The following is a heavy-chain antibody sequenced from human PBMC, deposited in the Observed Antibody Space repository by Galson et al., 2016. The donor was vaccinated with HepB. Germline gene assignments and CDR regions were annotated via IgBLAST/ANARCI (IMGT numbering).Heavy chain of an antibody. J-gene: IGHJ4*02. D-gene: IGHD1-26*01. Sequence: SLRLSCAASGFTFNSYTMNWVRQAPGKGLEWVSSISISSNYIYYADSVKARFTISRDNAQNVLYLPMNSLRAADTAVYYCARGSYWLLQHGDYFDYWGQGTLVTVSS. CDR2: ISISSNYI. CDR3: ARGSYWLLQHGDYFDY. CDR1: GFTFNSYT. V-gene: IGHV3-21*01.